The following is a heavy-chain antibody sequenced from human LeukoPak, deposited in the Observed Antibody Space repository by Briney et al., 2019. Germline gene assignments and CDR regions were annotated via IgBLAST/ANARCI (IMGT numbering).Heavy chain of an antibody. V-gene: IGHV3-9*01. Sequence: GRSLRLSCAASGFTFDDYAMRWVRHPPGKGLEWVSGISWNSGSIGYADSVEGRFTISRDNAKNSLYLQMNSLRAEDTALYYCAIFDGFDYWGQGTLVTVSS. J-gene: IGHJ4*02. CDR2: ISWNSGSI. D-gene: IGHD3-9*01. CDR3: AIFDGFDY. CDR1: GFTFDDYA.